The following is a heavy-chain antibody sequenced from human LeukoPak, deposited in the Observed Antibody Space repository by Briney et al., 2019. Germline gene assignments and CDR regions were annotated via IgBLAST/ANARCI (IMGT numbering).Heavy chain of an antibody. CDR3: ARVLPRAVAIRTNWFDP. CDR1: GGSFSGYY. V-gene: IGHV4-34*01. J-gene: IGHJ5*02. Sequence: SETLSLTCAVHGGSFSGYYWSWIRQPPGKGLEWIGEINHSGSTNYNPSLKSRVTISVDTSKNQFSLKLSSVTAADTAVYYCARVLPRAVAIRTNWFDPGGQGTLVPVSS. D-gene: IGHD6-19*01. CDR2: INHSGST.